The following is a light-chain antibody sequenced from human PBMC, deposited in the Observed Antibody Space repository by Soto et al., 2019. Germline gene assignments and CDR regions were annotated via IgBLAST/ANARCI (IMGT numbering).Light chain of an antibody. V-gene: IGLV2-11*01. Sequence: QSALTQPRSVSGSPGQSVIISCTGTSSDVGAYNYVSWYQHHPGKAPKVMIYDVSERPSGVPDRFSGSKSDNKASLTISGLQAEDEADYYCCSYAGRYSWVFGGGTKLTVL. CDR2: DVS. CDR1: SSDVGAYNY. J-gene: IGLJ3*02. CDR3: CSYAGRYSWV.